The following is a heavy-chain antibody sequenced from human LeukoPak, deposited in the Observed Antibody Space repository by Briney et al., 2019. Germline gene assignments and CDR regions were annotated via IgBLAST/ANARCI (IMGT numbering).Heavy chain of an antibody. CDR1: GGSISSYY. D-gene: IGHD6-19*01. CDR2: IYYGGST. J-gene: IGHJ4*02. Sequence: PSETLSLTCTVSGGSISSYYWSWIRQPPGKGLEWIGYIYYGGSTNYNPSLKSRVTISVDTSKNQFSLKLSSVTAADTAVYYCARQGPGQWLDTFDYWGQGTLVTVSS. V-gene: IGHV4-59*08. CDR3: ARQGPGQWLDTFDY.